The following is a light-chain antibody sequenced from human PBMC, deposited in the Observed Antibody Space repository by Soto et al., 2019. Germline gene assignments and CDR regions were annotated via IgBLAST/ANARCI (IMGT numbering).Light chain of an antibody. CDR1: QSVSSSY. V-gene: IGKV3-20*01. Sequence: EIVLTQSPGTLSLSPGERATLSCRASQSVSSSYLAWYKQKPGQAPRLXIYGASSRATGIPDRFSGSGSGTDFTLTISRLEPEDFAVYYCQQYGSSPWTFGQGTKVDI. CDR3: QQYGSSPWT. CDR2: GAS. J-gene: IGKJ1*01.